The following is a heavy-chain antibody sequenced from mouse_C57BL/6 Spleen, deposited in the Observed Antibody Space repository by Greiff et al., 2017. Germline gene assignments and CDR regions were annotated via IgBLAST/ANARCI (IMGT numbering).Heavy chain of an antibody. CDR3: ARDGSSYAMDY. CDR2: IHPNSGST. J-gene: IGHJ4*01. CDR1: GYTFPSYW. D-gene: IGHD1-1*01. Sequence: QVQLQQPGAELVKPGASVKLSCKASGYTFPSYWMHWVKQRPGQGLEWIGMIHPNSGSTNYNEKFKSKATLTVDKSSSTAYMQLSSLTSEDAAVYYCARDGSSYAMDYWGQGTSVTVSS. V-gene: IGHV1-64*01.